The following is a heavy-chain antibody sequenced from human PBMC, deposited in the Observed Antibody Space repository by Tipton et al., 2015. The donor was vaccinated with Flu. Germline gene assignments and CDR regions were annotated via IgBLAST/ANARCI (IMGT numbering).Heavy chain of an antibody. Sequence: LRLSCAVYGGSFRGYYWSWIRQPTGKGLEGIGEINHSGSTNYNPTLKSRVTISVDTSMNQFSLKLSTVTAAATAVYYCARDPVSIVGDTGCWFDPWGQGTLVSVSS. CDR3: ARDPVSIVGDTGCWFDP. D-gene: IGHD1-26*01. CDR1: GGSFRGYY. J-gene: IGHJ5*02. CDR2: INHSGST. V-gene: IGHV4-34*01.